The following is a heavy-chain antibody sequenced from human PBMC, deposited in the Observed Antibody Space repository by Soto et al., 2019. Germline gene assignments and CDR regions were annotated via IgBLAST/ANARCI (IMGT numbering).Heavy chain of an antibody. V-gene: IGHV3-66*01. J-gene: IGHJ4*02. Sequence: EVQLVESGGGLVQPGGSLSLSCAASGFTVSGTSMTWVRQAPGKGLGWVSIIYSGDSTYYADSVKGRFTISRDNSKNTLYLQMNSLRAEDTAVYYCARSWAVAGSYDYWGQGTLVTVSS. CDR3: ARSWAVAGSYDY. CDR1: GFTVSGTS. D-gene: IGHD6-19*01. CDR2: IYSGDST.